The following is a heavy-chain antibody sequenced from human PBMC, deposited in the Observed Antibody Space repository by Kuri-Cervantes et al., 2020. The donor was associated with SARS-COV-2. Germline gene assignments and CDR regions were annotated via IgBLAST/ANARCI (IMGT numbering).Heavy chain of an antibody. CDR1: GYTFTSYY. D-gene: IGHD6-6*01. J-gene: IGHJ3*02. Sequence: ASVKVSCKASGYTFTSYYMHWVRQAPGQGLEWMGIINPSGGSTSYAQKFQGRVTMTRDTSTSTLYMELSSLTSDDTAVYYCAREIYSTSSQAFDIWGQGTMITVSS. V-gene: IGHV1-46*01. CDR3: AREIYSTSSQAFDI. CDR2: INPSGGST.